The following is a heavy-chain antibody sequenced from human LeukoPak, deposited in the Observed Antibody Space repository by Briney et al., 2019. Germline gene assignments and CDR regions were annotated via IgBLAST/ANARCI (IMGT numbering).Heavy chain of an antibody. J-gene: IGHJ5*02. CDR1: GFTFSSYA. CDR2: ISGSGGST. D-gene: IGHD3-22*01. V-gene: IGHV3-23*01. CDR3: AKGGARGYYPDNWFDP. Sequence: GGSLRLSCAASGFTFSSYAMSWVRQAPGKGLEWVSAISGSGGSTYYADSVKGRFTISRDNSKNTLYLQMNSLRAEDTAVYYCAKGGARGYYPDNWFDPWGQGTLVTVSS.